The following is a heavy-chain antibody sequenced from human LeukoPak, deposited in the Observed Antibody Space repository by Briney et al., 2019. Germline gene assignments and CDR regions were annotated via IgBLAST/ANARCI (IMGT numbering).Heavy chain of an antibody. Sequence: GGSLRLSCAASGFTFSSYGMHWARQAPGKGLEWVSFIHYDGTNEYYADSVKGRFTISRDNFKNTLYLQMNDLRVEDTALYYCVNSGFDPWGQGTLVTVSS. J-gene: IGHJ5*01. D-gene: IGHD3-10*01. V-gene: IGHV3-30*02. CDR2: IHYDGTNE. CDR1: GFTFSSYG. CDR3: VNSGFDP.